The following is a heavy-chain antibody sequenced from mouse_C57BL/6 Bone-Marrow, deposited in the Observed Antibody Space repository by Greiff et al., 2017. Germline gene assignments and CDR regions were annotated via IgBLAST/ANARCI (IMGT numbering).Heavy chain of an antibody. CDR3: ARHDGSNYYYAMDY. D-gene: IGHD1-1*01. Sequence: QVQLKESGPGLVAPSQSLSITCTVSGFSLTSYGVHWVRQPPGKGLEWLVVIWSDGSTTYNSALKSRLSISKDNSKSQVFLKMNSLQTDDTAMYYCARHDGSNYYYAMDYWGQGTSVTVSS. CDR1: GFSLTSYG. V-gene: IGHV2-6-1*01. J-gene: IGHJ4*01. CDR2: IWSDGST.